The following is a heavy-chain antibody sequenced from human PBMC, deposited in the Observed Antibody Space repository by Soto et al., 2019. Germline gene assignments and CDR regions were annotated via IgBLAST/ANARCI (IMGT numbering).Heavy chain of an antibody. V-gene: IGHV1-18*01. Sequence: ASVKVSCKASGYTFFTYYISWVRQAPGQGLEWMGWISTYSGDTKYAQKFQGRVTMTTDTSTTTAYLELRSLRSDDTAVYYCARHHGPTTPENWFDPWGQGTLVTVSS. D-gene: IGHD5-12*01. CDR2: ISTYSGDT. CDR1: GYTFFTYY. J-gene: IGHJ5*02. CDR3: ARHHGPTTPENWFDP.